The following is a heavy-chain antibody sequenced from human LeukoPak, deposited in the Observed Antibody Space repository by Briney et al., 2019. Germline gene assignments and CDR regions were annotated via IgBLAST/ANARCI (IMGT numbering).Heavy chain of an antibody. CDR1: GFTFSSYG. Sequence: TGGSLRLSCAASGFTFSSYGMHWVRQAPGKGLEWVAVISYDGSNKYYADSVKGRFTISRDNSKNTLYLQMNSLRAEDTALYYCAVLRGYSGYDLDYWGQGTLVTVSS. D-gene: IGHD5-12*01. V-gene: IGHV3-30*03. CDR2: ISYDGSNK. J-gene: IGHJ4*02. CDR3: AVLRGYSGYDLDY.